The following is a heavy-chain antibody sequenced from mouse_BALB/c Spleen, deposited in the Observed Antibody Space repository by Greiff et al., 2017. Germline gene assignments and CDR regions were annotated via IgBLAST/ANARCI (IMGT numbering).Heavy chain of an antibody. CDR2: IDPFNGDA. D-gene: IGHD1-2*01. V-gene: IGHV1-22*01. CDR3: ARSSTATAGFAY. Sequence: EVQLQQSGPELMKPGASVKISCKASGYSFTSYYMHWVKQSHGKSLEWIGYIDPFNGDASYNQKFKGKATMTVDKSSSTAYMELARLTSEDSAIYYCARSSTATAGFAYWGQGTLVTVSA. CDR1: GYSFTSYY. J-gene: IGHJ3*01.